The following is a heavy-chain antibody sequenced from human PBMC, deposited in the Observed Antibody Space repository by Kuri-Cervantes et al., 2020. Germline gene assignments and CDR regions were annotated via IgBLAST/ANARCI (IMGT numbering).Heavy chain of an antibody. CDR1: GGTFSSYA. V-gene: IGHV1-8*02. CDR2: MNPDSGNT. CDR3: ARERPNSGYDYVFDY. Sequence: SVKVSCKASGGTFSSYAISWLRQATGQGLEWMGWMNPDSGNTGYAQKFQGRVTMTRDTSISTAYMELSRLRSDDTAVYYCARERPNSGYDYVFDYWGQGTLVTVSS. J-gene: IGHJ4*02. D-gene: IGHD5-12*01.